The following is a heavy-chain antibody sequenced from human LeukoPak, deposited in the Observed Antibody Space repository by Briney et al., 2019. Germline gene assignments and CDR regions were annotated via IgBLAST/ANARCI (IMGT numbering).Heavy chain of an antibody. CDR2: ISDSGNT. CDR3: AKRSLSGNLFDY. J-gene: IGHJ4*02. D-gene: IGHD1-1*01. Sequence: GGSLRLSCAASGFTLSSYAMSWVRQAPGKGLEWVSAISDSGNTYHADSVKGRFTISRDNSKNTLYLQMNSLRAEDTAVYYCAKRSLSGNLFDYWGQGTLVTVSS. CDR1: GFTLSSYA. V-gene: IGHV3-23*01.